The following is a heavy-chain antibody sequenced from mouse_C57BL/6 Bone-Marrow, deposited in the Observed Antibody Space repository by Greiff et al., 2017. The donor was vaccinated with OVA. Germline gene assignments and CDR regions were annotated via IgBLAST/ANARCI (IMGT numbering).Heavy chain of an antibody. V-gene: IGHV12-3*01. CDR1: GFPITSGYY. CDR3: AGAPYGSSYWYFDV. D-gene: IGHD1-1*01. J-gene: IGHJ1*03. CDR2: ITHSGET. Sequence: VQVVESGPGLVKPSQSLFLTCSITGFPITSGYYWIWIRQSPGKPLEWMGYITHSGETFYNPSLQSPISITRETSKNQFFLQLNSVTTEDTAMYYCAGAPYGSSYWYFDVWGTGTTVTVSS.